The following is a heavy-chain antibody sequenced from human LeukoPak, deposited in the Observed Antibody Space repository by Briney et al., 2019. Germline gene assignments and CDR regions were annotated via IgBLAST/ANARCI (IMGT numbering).Heavy chain of an antibody. CDR3: ARSDYDSSGYHRY. V-gene: IGHV1-69*13. Sequence: SVKVSCKASGGTFSSYAISWVRQAPGQGLEWMGGIIPIFGTANYAQKFQGRVTVTADESTSTAYMELSSLRSEDTAVYYCARSDYDSSGYHRYWGQGTLVTVSS. D-gene: IGHD3-22*01. CDR1: GGTFSSYA. J-gene: IGHJ4*02. CDR2: IIPIFGTA.